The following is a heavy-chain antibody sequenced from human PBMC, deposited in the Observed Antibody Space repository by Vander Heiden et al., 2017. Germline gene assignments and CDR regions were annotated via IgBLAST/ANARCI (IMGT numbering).Heavy chain of an antibody. CDR2: ISWNSGSI. J-gene: IGHJ4*02. CDR1: GFTFDDYA. Sequence: EVQLVESGGGLVQPGRSLRLSCAASGFTFDDYAMHWVRQAPGKGLEWVSGISWNSGSIGYADSVKGRFTISRDNAKNSLYLQMNSLRAEDTALYYCAKDAYGDYELLFDYWGQGTLVTVSS. CDR3: AKDAYGDYELLFDY. D-gene: IGHD4-17*01. V-gene: IGHV3-9*01.